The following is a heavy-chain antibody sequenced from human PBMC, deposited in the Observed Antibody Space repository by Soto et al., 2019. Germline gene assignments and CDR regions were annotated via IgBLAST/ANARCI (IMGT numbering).Heavy chain of an antibody. J-gene: IGHJ4*02. V-gene: IGHV1-18*01. D-gene: IGHD4-17*01. CDR2: ISAYNGNT. CDR3: ARDPNDYGDYGLVVDY. Sequence: ASVKVSCKASGYTFTSYGISWVRQAPGQGLEWMGWISAYNGNTNYAQKLQGRVTMTTDTSTSTAYMELRSLRSDDTAVYYCARDPNDYGDYGLVVDYWGQGTPVTVSS. CDR1: GYTFTSYG.